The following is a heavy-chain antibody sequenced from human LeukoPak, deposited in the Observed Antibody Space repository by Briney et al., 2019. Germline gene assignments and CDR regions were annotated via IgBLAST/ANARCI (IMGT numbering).Heavy chain of an antibody. CDR1: GGSFSGYY. J-gene: IGHJ5*02. CDR2: INHSGST. D-gene: IGHD4-11*01. V-gene: IGHV4-34*01. CDR3: ARLQSWFDP. Sequence: KTSETLSLTCAVYGGSFSGYYWSWIRQPPGKGLEWIGEINHSGSTNYNPSLKSRVTISVDTSKNQFSLKLSSVTAADTAVYYCARLQSWFDPWGQGTLVTVSS.